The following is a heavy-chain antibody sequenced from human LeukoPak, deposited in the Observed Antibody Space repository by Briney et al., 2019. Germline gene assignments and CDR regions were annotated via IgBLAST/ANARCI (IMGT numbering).Heavy chain of an antibody. J-gene: IGHJ4*02. CDR2: ISGSSTYI. CDR3: ARVGIVGATTGFDY. Sequence: PGGSLRLSCAASGFTFSSYEMNWVRQAPGKGLEWVSSISGSSTYINYADSVRGRFTISRDNAKNSLYLQMNSLRAEDTAVYYCARVGIVGATTGFDYWGQGTLVTVSS. V-gene: IGHV3-21*01. CDR1: GFTFSSYE. D-gene: IGHD1-26*01.